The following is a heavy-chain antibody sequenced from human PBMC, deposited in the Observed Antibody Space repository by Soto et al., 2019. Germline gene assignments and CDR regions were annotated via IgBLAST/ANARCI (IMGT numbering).Heavy chain of an antibody. CDR2: ISAHNGNT. J-gene: IGHJ4*02. CDR3: ARGRYGDY. V-gene: IGHV1-18*01. D-gene: IGHD1-1*01. Sequence: QVHLLQSGAEVKKPGASVQVSCKASGYTFTRYGITWVRQAPGQGLEWMGWISAHNGNTDYAQKLQGRVIVTRDTSTITAYMEMMSLISHDTGVYYCARGRYGDYWGQGALVTVSS. CDR1: GYTFTRYG.